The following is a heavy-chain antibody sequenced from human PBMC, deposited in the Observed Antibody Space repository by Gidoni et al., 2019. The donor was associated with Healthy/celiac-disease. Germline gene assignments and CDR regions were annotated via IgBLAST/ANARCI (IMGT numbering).Heavy chain of an antibody. V-gene: IGHV4-34*01. Sequence: QVQLQQWGAGLFKPSETLSLTCAVYGGSFSGYYWSWIRQPPGKGLEWIGEINHSGSTNYNPSLKSRVTISVDTSKNQFSLKLSSVTAADTAVYYCARRYTYDILTGYYTRTGSFDIWGQGTMVTVSS. CDR3: ARRYTYDILTGYYTRTGSFDI. J-gene: IGHJ3*02. CDR1: GGSFSGYY. CDR2: INHSGST. D-gene: IGHD3-9*01.